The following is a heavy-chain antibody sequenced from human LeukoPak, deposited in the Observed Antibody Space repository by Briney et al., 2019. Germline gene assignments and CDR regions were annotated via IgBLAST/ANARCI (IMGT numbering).Heavy chain of an antibody. CDR3: ARVGGRVAAAGTDLYFDY. D-gene: IGHD6-13*01. Sequence: SETLSLTCTVSGGSISSYYWSWIRQPPGKGLEGIGYIYYSGSTNYNPSLTSRVTISVDTSKNQFSLKLSSVAAADTAVYYCARVGGRVAAAGTDLYFDYWGQGTLVTVSS. V-gene: IGHV4-59*01. CDR1: GGSISSYY. CDR2: IYYSGST. J-gene: IGHJ4*02.